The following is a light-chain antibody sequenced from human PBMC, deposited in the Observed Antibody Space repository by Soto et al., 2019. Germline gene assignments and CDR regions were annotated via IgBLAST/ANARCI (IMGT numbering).Light chain of an antibody. CDR2: EVS. J-gene: IGLJ2*01. CDR3: SSYTTTNSLLL. V-gene: IGLV2-14*01. CDR1: NTDIGYYNF. Sequence: QSALTQPASVSGSPGQTITISCTGSNTDIGYYNFVSWYQQFPGKAPKLLTFEVSNRPLGVSDRFSGSKSGNVASLTISGLQAEDEADYYCSSYTTTNSLLLFGGGTKVTVL.